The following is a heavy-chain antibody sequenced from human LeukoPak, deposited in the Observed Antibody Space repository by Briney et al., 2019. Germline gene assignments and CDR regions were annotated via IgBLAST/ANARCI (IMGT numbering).Heavy chain of an antibody. CDR2: IFSGGNT. D-gene: IGHD5-18*01. V-gene: IGHV3-53*01. Sequence: GGSLRLSCAASGFTVSSNYTNWVRQAPGKGLEWVSVIFSGGNTYYADSVKGRFTISRDNSKNTVYLQMNSLRAEDTAVYYCARGDWGYTYGYTIWGQGTLVTVSS. CDR1: GFTVSSNY. CDR3: ARGDWGYTYGYTI. J-gene: IGHJ4*02.